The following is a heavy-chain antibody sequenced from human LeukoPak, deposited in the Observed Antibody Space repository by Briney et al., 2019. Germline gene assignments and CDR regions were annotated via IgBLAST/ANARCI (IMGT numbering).Heavy chain of an antibody. Sequence: GGSLRLSCAASGFTFSSYGMHWVRQAPGKGLEWVAVISCNGSNKYYANSVKGRFTISRDNSKNTLYLQMNSLRAEDTAVYYCAKNLEGWEIKGVDYWGQGTLVTVSS. D-gene: IGHD3-3*01. J-gene: IGHJ4*02. CDR2: ISCNGSNK. CDR1: GFTFSSYG. V-gene: IGHV3-30*18. CDR3: AKNLEGWEIKGVDY.